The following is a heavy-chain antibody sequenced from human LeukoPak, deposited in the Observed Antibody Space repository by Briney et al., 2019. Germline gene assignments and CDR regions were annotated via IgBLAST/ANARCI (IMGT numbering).Heavy chain of an antibody. D-gene: IGHD2-15*01. CDR2: IGTAGDT. CDR3: AKDVSAAKNYYYYMDV. V-gene: IGHV3-13*01. Sequence: PGGSLRLSCAASGFTFSSYDMHWVRQATGKGLEWVSAIGTAGDTYYPGSVKGRFTISTENAKNSLYLQMNSLRAGDTAVYYCAKDVSAAKNYYYYMDVWGKGTTVTISS. J-gene: IGHJ6*03. CDR1: GFTFSSYD.